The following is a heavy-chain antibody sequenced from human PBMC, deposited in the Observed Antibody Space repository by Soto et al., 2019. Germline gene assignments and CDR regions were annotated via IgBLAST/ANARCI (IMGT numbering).Heavy chain of an antibody. D-gene: IGHD3-16*01. CDR1: GYIFTSYY. CDR2: INPSGGST. Sequence: GASVKVSCKASGYIFTSYYMHCVRQAPGQGLEWMGIINPSGGSTSYAQKFQGRVTMTRDTSTSTVYMELSSLRSEDTAVYYCATYYDYVWGSSDAFGIWGQGTMVTVSS. CDR3: ATYYDYVWGSSDAFGI. J-gene: IGHJ3*02. V-gene: IGHV1-46*01.